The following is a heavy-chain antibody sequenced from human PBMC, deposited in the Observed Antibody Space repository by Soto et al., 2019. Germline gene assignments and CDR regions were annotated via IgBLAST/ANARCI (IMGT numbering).Heavy chain of an antibody. CDR1: GGIFGSYV. CDR2: MNPNSGNT. Sequence: VASVKVSSKAAGGIFGSYVFNWVRQASGQRLEWMGWMNPNSGNTGYAQKFQGRVTMTRNTSISTAYMELSSLRSEDTAVYYCARPPRGLDSSGWNRPFDPWGQGTLVTVSS. D-gene: IGHD6-19*01. CDR3: ARPPRGLDSSGWNRPFDP. V-gene: IGHV1-8*02. J-gene: IGHJ5*02.